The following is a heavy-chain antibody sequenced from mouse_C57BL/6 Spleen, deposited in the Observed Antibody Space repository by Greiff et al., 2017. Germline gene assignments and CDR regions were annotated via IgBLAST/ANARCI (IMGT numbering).Heavy chain of an antibody. J-gene: IGHJ3*01. CDR3: ASGGYRFAY. CDR2: IWGVGST. D-gene: IGHD5-1-1*01. CDR1: GFSLTSYG. V-gene: IGHV2-6*01. Sequence: VKLVESGPGLVAPSQSLSITCTVSGFSLTSYGVDWVRQSPGKGLEWLGVIWGVGSTNYNSALKSRLSISKDNSKSQVFLKMNSLQTDDPAMYYCASGGYRFAYWGQGTLVTVSA.